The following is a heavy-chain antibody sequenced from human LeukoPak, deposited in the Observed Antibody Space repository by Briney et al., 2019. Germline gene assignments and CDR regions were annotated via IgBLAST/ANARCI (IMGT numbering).Heavy chain of an antibody. CDR3: ARDPTDVIFGVVIPYYFDY. V-gene: IGHV3-21*01. CDR2: ISSSSSYI. CDR1: GFTFSSYS. Sequence: PGGSLRLSCAASGFTFSSYSMNWVRQAPGKGLEWVSSISSSSSYIYYADSVKGRFTISRDNAKNSLYLQMNSLRAEDTAVYYCARDPTDVIFGVVIPYYFDYWGQGTLVTVSS. J-gene: IGHJ4*02. D-gene: IGHD3-3*01.